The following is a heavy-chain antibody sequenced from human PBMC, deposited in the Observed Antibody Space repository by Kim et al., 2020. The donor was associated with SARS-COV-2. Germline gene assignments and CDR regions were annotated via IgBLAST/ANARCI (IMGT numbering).Heavy chain of an antibody. CDR3: ARGEVHRYGYYFDY. V-gene: IGHV4-61*01. Sequence: SETLSLTCTVSGGSVSSGSYYWSWIRQPPGKGLEWIGYIYYSGSTNYNPSLKSRVTMSVDMSKNQFSLKLSSVTAADTAVYYCARGEVHRYGYYFDYWGQGTLVTVSS. CDR1: GGSVSSGSYY. CDR2: IYYSGST. J-gene: IGHJ4*02. D-gene: IGHD1-1*01.